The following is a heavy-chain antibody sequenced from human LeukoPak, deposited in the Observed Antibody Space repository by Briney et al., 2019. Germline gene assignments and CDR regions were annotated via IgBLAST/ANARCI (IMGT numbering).Heavy chain of an antibody. J-gene: IGHJ6*03. Sequence: PWGSLRLSCAASGFTFSSYNMNWVRQAPGKGLEWVSSITSGSSYIYYADSVKGRFTISRDNAKNSLYLQMNSLRAEDTAVYYCARDPYSGSYGNYYYYFMDVWGKGTTVTISS. CDR2: ITSGSSYI. D-gene: IGHD1-26*01. CDR3: ARDPYSGSYGNYYYYFMDV. CDR1: GFTFSSYN. V-gene: IGHV3-21*01.